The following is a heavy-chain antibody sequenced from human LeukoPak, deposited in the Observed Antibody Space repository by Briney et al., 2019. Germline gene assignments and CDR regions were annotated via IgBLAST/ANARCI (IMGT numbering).Heavy chain of an antibody. V-gene: IGHV3-7*01. D-gene: IGHD3-16*01. Sequence: GGSLRLSCAASGFTLSNYWMSWVRQAPGTGLEWVANIDEDASERYYVDSAKGRFTVSRDNAKRSVYLQMNSLRVEDTAVYYCARDDLVRGSDDYIDQWGQGTLVTVSS. CDR1: GFTLSNYW. CDR3: ARDDLVRGSDDYIDQ. J-gene: IGHJ4*02. CDR2: IDEDASER.